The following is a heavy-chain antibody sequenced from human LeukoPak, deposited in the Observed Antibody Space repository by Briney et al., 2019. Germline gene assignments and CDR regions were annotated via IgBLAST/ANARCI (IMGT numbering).Heavy chain of an antibody. J-gene: IGHJ2*01. V-gene: IGHV1-58*02. CDR1: GFTFTSSA. CDR3: AAGSSGWYYWYFDL. D-gene: IGHD6-19*01. CDR2: IVVGSGNT. Sequence: SVKVSCKASGFTFTSSAMQWVRQARGRRLEWIGWIVVGSGNTNYAQKFQERVTITRDMSTSTAYMELSSLRSEDTAVYYCAAGSSGWYYWYFDLWGRGTLVTVSS.